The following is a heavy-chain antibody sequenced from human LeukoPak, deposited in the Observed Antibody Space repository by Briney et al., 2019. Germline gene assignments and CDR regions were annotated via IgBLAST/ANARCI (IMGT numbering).Heavy chain of an antibody. CDR1: GFTFSSYA. J-gene: IGHJ3*02. CDR2: ISGSGGST. CDR3: AKDLVEVGATPYDAFDI. Sequence: GXXLRLSCAASGFTFSSYAMSWVRQAPGKGLEWVSAISGSGGSTYYADSVKGRFTISRDNSKNTLYLQMNSLRAEDTAVYYCAKDLVEVGATPYDAFDIWGQGTMVTVSS. D-gene: IGHD1-26*01. V-gene: IGHV3-23*01.